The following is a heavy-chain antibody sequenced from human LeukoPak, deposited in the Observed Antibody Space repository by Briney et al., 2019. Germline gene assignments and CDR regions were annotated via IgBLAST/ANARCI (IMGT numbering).Heavy chain of an antibody. CDR3: ARGSGSYWAFDI. V-gene: IGHV1-8*03. CDR2: MNPNSGNT. D-gene: IGHD1-26*01. CDR1: GYTFTSYD. J-gene: IGHJ3*02. Sequence: ASVKVSCKASGYTFTSYDIYWVRQATGQGLEWMGWMNPNSGNTGYAQKFQGRVTITRNTSISTAYMELGSLRSEDTAVYYCARGSGSYWAFDIWGQGTMVTVSS.